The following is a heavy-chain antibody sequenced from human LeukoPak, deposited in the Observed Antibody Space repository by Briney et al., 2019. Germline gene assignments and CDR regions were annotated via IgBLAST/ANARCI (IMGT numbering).Heavy chain of an antibody. V-gene: IGHV1-2*02. Sequence: ASVKVSCKASGYTFPGDYMHWVRQAPGQGLEWMGWINPNSGGTNYAQRFQGRVTMTRDTSISTAYMELSRLRSDDTAVYYCARDSGGVWVQLELTLDYWGQGTLVTVSS. CDR3: ARDSGGVWVQLELTLDY. CDR1: GYTFPGDY. J-gene: IGHJ4*02. CDR2: INPNSGGT. D-gene: IGHD1-1*01.